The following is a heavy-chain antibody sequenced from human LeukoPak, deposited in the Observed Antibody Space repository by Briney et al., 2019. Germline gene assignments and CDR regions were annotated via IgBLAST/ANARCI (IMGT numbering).Heavy chain of an antibody. CDR3: ARIGYTYGTVDY. CDR1: GGSFSGYY. J-gene: IGHJ4*02. V-gene: IGHV4-34*01. Sequence: SETLSLTCAVYGGSFSGYYWSWIRQPPGKGLEWIGEINHSGSTNYNPSLKSRVTISVDTSKNQFSLKLSSVTAADTAVYSCARIGYTYGTVDYWGQGTLVTVSS. CDR2: INHSGST. D-gene: IGHD5-18*01.